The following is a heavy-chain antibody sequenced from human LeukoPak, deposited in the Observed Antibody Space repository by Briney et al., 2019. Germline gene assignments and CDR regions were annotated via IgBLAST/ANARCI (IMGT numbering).Heavy chain of an antibody. J-gene: IGHJ4*02. Sequence: GGSLRLSCAASGFTFRTYSMNWVRQAPGKGLEWVSSISSNSTYIYYADSLKGRFTTSRDNAKNSLYLQMNSLRAEDSAVYYCASPRYCSGGTCYGWAYWGQGTLVTVSS. CDR3: ASPRYCSGGTCYGWAY. D-gene: IGHD2-15*01. CDR2: ISSNSTYI. V-gene: IGHV3-21*01. CDR1: GFTFRTYS.